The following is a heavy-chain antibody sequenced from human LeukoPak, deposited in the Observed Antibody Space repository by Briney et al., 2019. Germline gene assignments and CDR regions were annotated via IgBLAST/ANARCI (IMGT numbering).Heavy chain of an antibody. D-gene: IGHD5-18*01. V-gene: IGHV4-31*03. Sequence: SETLSLTCTVSGASVSSGRYYWSWIRQHPGKGLEWIAYIVDSEKIYYNPSLKSRLILSLDTSENQFSLNLSSMTAADTAVYFCASGYGSGWFGAWGQGTLDAVSS. CDR2: IVDSEKI. CDR3: ASGYGSGWFGA. CDR1: GASVSSGRYY. J-gene: IGHJ5*02.